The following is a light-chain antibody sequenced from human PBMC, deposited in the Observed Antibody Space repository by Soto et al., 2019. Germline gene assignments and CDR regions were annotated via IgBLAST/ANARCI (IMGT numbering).Light chain of an antibody. CDR2: GAS. CDR3: QQYGGSPQT. V-gene: IGKV3-20*01. Sequence: EIVLTQSPGTLSLSPGERATLSCRTSQTISSSYLAWYQQKPGQAPRLLTYGASSRSTGIPDRFSGSGSGTDFTLSISRLEPEDFAVYYCQQYGGSPQTFGQGTKVDIK. J-gene: IGKJ1*01. CDR1: QTISSSY.